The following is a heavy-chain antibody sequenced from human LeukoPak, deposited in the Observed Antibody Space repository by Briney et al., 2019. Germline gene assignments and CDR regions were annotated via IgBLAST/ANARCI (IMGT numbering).Heavy chain of an antibody. V-gene: IGHV3-66*01. CDR3: ARGLYTSNAFDI. J-gene: IGHJ3*02. CDR1: EFSVGSNY. Sequence: GGSLRLSCAASEFSVGSNYMTWVRQAPGKGLEWVSLIYSGGSTYYAGSVKGRFTISRDNSKNTLYLQMNSLRAEDTAVYYCARGLYTSNAFDIWGQGTMVTVSS. CDR2: IYSGGST.